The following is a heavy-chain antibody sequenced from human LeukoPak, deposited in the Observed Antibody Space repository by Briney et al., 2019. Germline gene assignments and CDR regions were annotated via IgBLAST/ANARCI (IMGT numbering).Heavy chain of an antibody. Sequence: GESLKISCKASGYSFTSYWIGWVRQMPGKGLEWMGIIYPGGSDTRYSPSFQGQVTISADKSISTAYLQWSSLKASDTAMYYCARQIIYGDYVIGAFDIWGQGTMVTVSS. J-gene: IGHJ3*02. CDR2: IYPGGSDT. CDR3: ARQIIYGDYVIGAFDI. CDR1: GYSFTSYW. D-gene: IGHD4-17*01. V-gene: IGHV5-51*01.